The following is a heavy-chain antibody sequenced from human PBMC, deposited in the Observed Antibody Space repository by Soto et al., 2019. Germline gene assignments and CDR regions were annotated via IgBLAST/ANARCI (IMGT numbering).Heavy chain of an antibody. CDR1: GYTLTGYY. V-gene: IGHV1-2*02. Sequence: ASVKVSCKASGYTLTGYYMHWVRQAPGQGLEWMGWINPNSGGTNYAQKFQDRVTMTRDTSASTAYMELSSLRSEDTAVYYCVRRHVSATGIDWFDPWGQGALVTVSS. D-gene: IGHD6-13*01. CDR2: INPNSGGT. J-gene: IGHJ5*02. CDR3: VRRHVSATGIDWFDP.